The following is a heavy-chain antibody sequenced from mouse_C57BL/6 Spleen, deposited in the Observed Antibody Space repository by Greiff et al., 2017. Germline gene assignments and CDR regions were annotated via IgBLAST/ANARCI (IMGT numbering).Heavy chain of an antibody. J-gene: IGHJ3*01. D-gene: IGHD3-2*02. V-gene: IGHV1-26*01. CDR2: INPNNGGT. CDR1: GYTFTDYY. CDR3: ARGMEAQATSWFAY. Sequence: EVQLQQSGPELVKPGASVKISCKASGYTFTDYYMNWVKQSHGKSLEWIGDINPNNGGTSYNQKFKGKATLTVDKSSSTAYMELRSLTSEDSAVYYCARGMEAQATSWFAYWGQGTLVTVSA.